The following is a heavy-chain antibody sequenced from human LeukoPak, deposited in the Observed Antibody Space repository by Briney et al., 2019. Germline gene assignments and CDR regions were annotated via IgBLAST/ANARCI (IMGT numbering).Heavy chain of an antibody. V-gene: IGHV1-18*04. Sequence: ASVRVSCKSSGYTFSEYGVNWVRQAPGQGLEWMGWISGYNGAAKILRNRLDRVSLTTDSSTNTSYMDLRDLTSDDTAVYYCARDFRGHKLGSIAASGTTMGFWGQGTLITVSS. J-gene: IGHJ4*02. CDR1: GYTFSEYG. CDR2: ISGYNGAA. CDR3: ARDFRGHKLGSIAASGTTMGF. D-gene: IGHD6-13*01.